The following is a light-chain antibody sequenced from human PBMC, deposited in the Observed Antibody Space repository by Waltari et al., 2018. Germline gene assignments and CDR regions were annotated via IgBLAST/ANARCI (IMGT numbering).Light chain of an antibody. CDR3: QSYDTSLSVV. CDR1: GSNIGAGYE. Sequence: HSVLTQPPSVSGAPGQRVTISCTGSGSNIGAGYEVHGYQQLPRAAPKLLIYGSTTRPLGVPDRFFGSTSGTSASLTITGLQAEDEADYYCQSYDTSLSVVFGGGTKLTVL. CDR2: GST. J-gene: IGLJ3*02. V-gene: IGLV1-40*01.